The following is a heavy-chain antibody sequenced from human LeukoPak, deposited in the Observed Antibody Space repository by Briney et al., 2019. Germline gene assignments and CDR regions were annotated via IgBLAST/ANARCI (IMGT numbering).Heavy chain of an antibody. V-gene: IGHV3-21*01. CDR3: ARSSGSFFEADY. CDR2: ITGSSGYI. Sequence: PGGSLRLSCAASGFTFSSFSMNWVRQAPGQGLEWGSTITGSSGYINYADSVKGRFIISRDNAKNSLYLQMNSMRAEDTAVYYCARSSGSFFEADYWGQGTLVIVSS. J-gene: IGHJ4*02. CDR1: GFTFSSFS. D-gene: IGHD1-26*01.